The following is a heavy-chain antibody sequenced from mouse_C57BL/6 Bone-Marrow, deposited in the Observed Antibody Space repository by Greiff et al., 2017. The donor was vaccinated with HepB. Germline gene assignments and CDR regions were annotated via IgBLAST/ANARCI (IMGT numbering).Heavy chain of an antibody. CDR1: GYTFTSYW. D-gene: IGHD1-1*02. Sequence: QVQLQQSGAELVKPGASVKLSCKASGYTFTSYWMQWVKQRPGQGLEWIGEIDPSDSYTNYNQKFKGKATLTVDTSSSTAYMQLSSLTSEDSAVYYCARERDYGLAWFAYWGQGTLVTVSA. J-gene: IGHJ3*01. V-gene: IGHV1-50*01. CDR3: ARERDYGLAWFAY. CDR2: IDPSDSYT.